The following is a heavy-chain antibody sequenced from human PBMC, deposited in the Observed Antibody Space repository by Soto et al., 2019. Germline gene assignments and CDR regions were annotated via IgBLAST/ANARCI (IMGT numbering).Heavy chain of an antibody. CDR1: GGTFSSYA. V-gene: IGHV1-69*13. J-gene: IGHJ4*02. Sequence: SVKVSCKASGGTFSSYAISWVRQAPGQGLEWMGGIIPNFGTANYAQKFQGRVTITADESTSTAYMELSSLRSEDTAVYHCARERAAVAGTSALYDYWGQGTLVTVPS. CDR3: ARERAAVAGTSALYDY. D-gene: IGHD6-19*01. CDR2: IIPNFGTA.